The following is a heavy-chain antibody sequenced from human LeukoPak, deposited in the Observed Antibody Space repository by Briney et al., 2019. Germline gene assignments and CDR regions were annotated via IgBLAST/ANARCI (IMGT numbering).Heavy chain of an antibody. V-gene: IGHV4-39*07. CDR2: ICYSGST. CDR1: GGSISSSSYY. Sequence: PSETLSLTCTVSGGSISSSSYYWGWIRQPPGKGLEWIGSICYSGSTYYNPSLKSRVTISVDTSKNQFSLKLSSVTAADTAVYYCARGTDIVVVTAIPATFDYWGQGTLVTVSS. J-gene: IGHJ4*02. CDR3: ARGTDIVVVTAIPATFDY. D-gene: IGHD2-21*02.